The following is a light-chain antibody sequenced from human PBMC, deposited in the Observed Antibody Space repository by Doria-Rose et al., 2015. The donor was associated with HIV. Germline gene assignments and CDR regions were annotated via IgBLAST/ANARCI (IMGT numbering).Light chain of an antibody. Sequence: MTQSPETLSVSPGESATLSCRASQSVSTDLAWYQHKPGQAPWLLIWGASTRATGVPARFSGSGSGTEFTLTISSLQSEDFAIYFCHQYNNWPTFGQGTRLDIK. CDR1: QSVSTD. CDR2: GAS. J-gene: IGKJ5*01. V-gene: IGKV3-15*01. CDR3: HQYNNWPT.